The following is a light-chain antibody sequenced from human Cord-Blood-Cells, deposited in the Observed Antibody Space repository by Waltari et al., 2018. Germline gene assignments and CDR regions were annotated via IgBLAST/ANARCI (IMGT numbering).Light chain of an antibody. CDR3: SSYTSSSTL. J-gene: IGLJ2*01. V-gene: IGLV2-14*01. Sequence: QSALTQPASVSGSPGQSITISCTGTSSDVGGYNYVSWYQQHPGKAPKLMIYDVSNRPSGFCNRFSGSKSGNTASLTISGLQAEDEADYYCSSYTSSSTLFGGGTKLTVL. CDR2: DVS. CDR1: SSDVGGYNY.